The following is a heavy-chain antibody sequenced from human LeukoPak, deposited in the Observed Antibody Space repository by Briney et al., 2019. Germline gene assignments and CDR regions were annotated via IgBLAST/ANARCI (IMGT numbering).Heavy chain of an antibody. V-gene: IGHV3-48*03. CDR2: ISSSGSNI. D-gene: IGHD1-26*01. Sequence: SGGSLRLSCAASGFTFSSYEMHWVRQAPGKGLEWISYISSSGSNIYYADSVKGRFTISRDNAKNSLFLQMNSLRADDTAVYYCARDSAVVGGDFDYWGQGTLVTVSS. CDR1: GFTFSSYE. CDR3: ARDSAVVGGDFDY. J-gene: IGHJ4*02.